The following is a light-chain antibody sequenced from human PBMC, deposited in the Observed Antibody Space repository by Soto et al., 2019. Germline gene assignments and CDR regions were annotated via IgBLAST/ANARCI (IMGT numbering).Light chain of an antibody. V-gene: IGKV3-11*01. Sequence: EIVLTQSPATLSLSPGDSATLSCRASQSIRSYLAWYQQKRGQAPRLLIYDASNRATGIPARFSGSGSGTDFSLTISSLEPEDFEVYYCQQRSSWPLTFGGGTKVDIK. CDR1: QSIRSY. CDR2: DAS. J-gene: IGKJ4*01. CDR3: QQRSSWPLT.